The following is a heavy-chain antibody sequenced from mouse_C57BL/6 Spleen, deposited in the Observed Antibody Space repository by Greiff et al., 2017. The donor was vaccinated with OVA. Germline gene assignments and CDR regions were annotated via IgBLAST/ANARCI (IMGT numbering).Heavy chain of an antibody. CDR1: GYTFTSYW. V-gene: IGHV1-55*01. D-gene: IGHD2-5*01. Sequence: QVQLQQSGAELVKPGASVKMSCKASGYTFTSYWITWVKQRPGQGLEWIGDIYPGSGSTNYNEKFKSKATLTVDTSSSTAYMQLSSLTSEDSAVYYCARRGYSNYVDYAMDYWGQGTSVTVSS. J-gene: IGHJ4*01. CDR2: IYPGSGST. CDR3: ARRGYSNYVDYAMDY.